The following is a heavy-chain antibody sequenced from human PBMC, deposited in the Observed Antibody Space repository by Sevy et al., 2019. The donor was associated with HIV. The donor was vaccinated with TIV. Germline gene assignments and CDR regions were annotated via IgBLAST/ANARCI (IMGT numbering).Heavy chain of an antibody. CDR2: IWYDGSNK. D-gene: IGHD2-15*01. CDR1: GFTFSSYG. Sequence: GGSLRLSCAASGFTFSSYGMHWVRQAPGKGLEWVALIWYDGSNKYYADSVKGRFTISRDNSKNTLYLQMNSLRAGDTAVYYCARPGGCSYAFDYWGQGTLVTVSS. V-gene: IGHV3-33*08. CDR3: ARPGGCSYAFDY. J-gene: IGHJ4*02.